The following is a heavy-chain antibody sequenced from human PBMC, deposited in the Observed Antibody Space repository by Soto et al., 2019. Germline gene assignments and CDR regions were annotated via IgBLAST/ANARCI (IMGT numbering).Heavy chain of an antibody. CDR2: ISYDGSNK. V-gene: IGHV3-30*03. CDR1: GFTFSSYG. CDR3: FTTIHVGCSYYYGMDV. J-gene: IGHJ6*02. Sequence: GGSLRLSCAASGFTFSSYGMHWVRQAPGKGLEWVAVISYDGSNKYYADSVKGRFTISRDNSKNTLYLQMNSLRAEDTAVYYCFTTIHVGCSYYYGMDVWGQGTTVTVSS. D-gene: IGHD1-1*01.